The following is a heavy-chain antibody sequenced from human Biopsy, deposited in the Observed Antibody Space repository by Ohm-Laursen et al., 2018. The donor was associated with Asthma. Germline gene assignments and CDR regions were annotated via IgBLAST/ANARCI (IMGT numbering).Heavy chain of an antibody. Sequence: SVKVSCKASGDSFSNYAIGWVRQAPGQGLEWMGGLNPVLGTPDHAQMFEGRVTITADESTSTAYMELSSLSSEDTAVYYCARGYSGSDRIVYYYAGLEVWGQGTTVTVSS. J-gene: IGHJ6*02. CDR3: ARGYSGSDRIVYYYAGLEV. V-gene: IGHV1-69*13. D-gene: IGHD5-12*01. CDR2: LNPVLGTP. CDR1: GDSFSNYA.